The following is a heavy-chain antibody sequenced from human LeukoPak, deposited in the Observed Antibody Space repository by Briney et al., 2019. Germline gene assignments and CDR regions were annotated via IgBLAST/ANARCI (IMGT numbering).Heavy chain of an antibody. D-gene: IGHD6-6*01. CDR3: ARVYGPAYSSSLDWFDP. Sequence: SETLSLTCTVSGGSISSGDYYWSWIRQPPGKGLEWIACIYYSGSTYYNPSLKSRITISVDTSKNQFSLKLSSVTAADTAVYYCARVYGPAYSSSLDWFDPWGQGTLVTVSS. J-gene: IGHJ5*02. CDR1: GGSISSGDYY. V-gene: IGHV4-30-4*01. CDR2: IYYSGST.